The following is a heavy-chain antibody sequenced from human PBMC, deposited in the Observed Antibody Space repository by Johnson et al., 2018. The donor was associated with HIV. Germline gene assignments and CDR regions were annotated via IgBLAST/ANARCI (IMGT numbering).Heavy chain of an antibody. CDR2: ISYDGSKK. Sequence: QVHLVESGGGVVQPGRSLRLACAASGLTFSSFGMHWVRQAPGKGLEWVAVISYDGSKKYYADSVKGRFTISRDNSKNTLYLQMNSLRAEDSAVFHCAKDRGRGYNYGWGAFDIWGQGTMVTVSS. D-gene: IGHD5-18*01. CDR3: AKDRGRGYNYGWGAFDI. J-gene: IGHJ3*02. CDR1: GLTFSSFG. V-gene: IGHV3-30*18.